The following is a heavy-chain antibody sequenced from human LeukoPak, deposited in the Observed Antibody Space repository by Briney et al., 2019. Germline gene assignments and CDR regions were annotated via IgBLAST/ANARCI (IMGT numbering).Heavy chain of an antibody. CDR2: ISGSGGST. CDR1: GFTFSSYA. V-gene: IGHV3-23*01. Sequence: GGSLRLSCAASGFTFSSYAMSWVRQAPGKGLEWVSAISGSGGSTYYADSVKGRFTISRDNSKNTLYLQMNSLRAEDTAVYYCAKDRAKYSGYDAFDYWGQGTLVTVSS. J-gene: IGHJ4*02. CDR3: AKDRAKYSGYDAFDY. D-gene: IGHD5-12*01.